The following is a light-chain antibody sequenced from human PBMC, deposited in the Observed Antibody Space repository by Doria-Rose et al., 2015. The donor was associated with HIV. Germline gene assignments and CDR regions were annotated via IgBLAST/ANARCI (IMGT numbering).Light chain of an antibody. CDR2: WAS. CDR1: QSLLYTSKNY. CDR3: QQYYGTPS. Sequence: DIRVTQSPESLGMSLGERATLNCKSNQSLLYTSKNYLAWYQQKQGQPPKLLIYWASTRQSGVPARFSGSGSGTDFTLTIGSLEAEDVAVYYCQQYYGTPSFGPGTTVDIK. V-gene: IGKV4-1*01. J-gene: IGKJ3*01.